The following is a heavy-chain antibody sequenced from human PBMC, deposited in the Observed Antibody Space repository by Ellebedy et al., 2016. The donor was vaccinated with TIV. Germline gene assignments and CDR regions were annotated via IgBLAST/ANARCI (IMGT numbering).Heavy chain of an antibody. Sequence: SETLSLXXTVSGGSISSSSYYWGWIRQPPGKGLEWIGSIYYSGSTYYNPSLKSRVTMSVDTSKNQFSLNLSSVTAADTAVYYCASEPTYYFDSSGYYPTAPFDYWGQGTLVTVSS. CDR2: IYYSGST. J-gene: IGHJ4*02. D-gene: IGHD3-22*01. CDR3: ASEPTYYFDSSGYYPTAPFDY. V-gene: IGHV4-39*07. CDR1: GGSISSSSYY.